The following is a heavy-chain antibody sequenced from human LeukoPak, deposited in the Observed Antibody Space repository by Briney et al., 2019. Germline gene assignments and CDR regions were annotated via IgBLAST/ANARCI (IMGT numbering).Heavy chain of an antibody. CDR3: ARSGSYRTRAGYFDY. Sequence: PSETLSLTCTVSGGSISSGGYYWSWIRQHPGKGLEWIGYIYYSGSTYYNPSLKSRVTISVDTSKNQFSLKLSSVTAADTAVYYCARSGSYRTRAGYFDYWGQGTLVTVSS. V-gene: IGHV4-31*03. CDR1: GGSISSGGYY. D-gene: IGHD1-26*01. CDR2: IYYSGST. J-gene: IGHJ4*02.